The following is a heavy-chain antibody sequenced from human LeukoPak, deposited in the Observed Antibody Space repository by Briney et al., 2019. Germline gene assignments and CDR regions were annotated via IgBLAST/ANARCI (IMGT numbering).Heavy chain of an antibody. Sequence: PSETLSLTCTVSGGSISSYYWSWIRQPPGKGLEWIGYIYYSGSTNYNPSLKSRVTISVDTSKNQFSLKLSSVTAADTAVYYCARPAIISVAAGTVWFDPWGQGTLVTVSS. V-gene: IGHV4-59*08. D-gene: IGHD6-13*01. CDR1: GGSISSYY. CDR3: ARPAIISVAAGTVWFDP. J-gene: IGHJ5*02. CDR2: IYYSGST.